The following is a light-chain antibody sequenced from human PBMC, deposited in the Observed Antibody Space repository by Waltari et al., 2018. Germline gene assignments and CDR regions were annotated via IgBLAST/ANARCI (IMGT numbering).Light chain of an antibody. CDR3: QQSYSTPRT. CDR2: AAS. J-gene: IGKJ3*01. CDR1: QSISSY. V-gene: IGKV1-39*01. Sequence: DIQMTQSQSSLSASVGDRVTITCRASQSISSYLNWYQQKPGKARMLLIYAASSLQSGVPSRFSGSGSGTDFTLAISSLQPEDFATYYCQQSYSTPRTFGPGTKVDIK.